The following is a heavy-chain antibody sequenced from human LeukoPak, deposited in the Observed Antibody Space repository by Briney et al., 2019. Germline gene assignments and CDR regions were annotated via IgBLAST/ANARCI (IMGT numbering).Heavy chain of an antibody. D-gene: IGHD2-2*01. CDR3: ARGAYGYCSSTSCRHYRFDP. V-gene: IGHV4-39*07. CDR2: IYYSGST. Sequence: SETLSLICTVSGGSISSSGDSWDWIRQSPGKGLEWIGSIYYSGSTYYNPSLKSRVTISVDTSKNQFSLKLSSVTATDTALYYCARGAYGYCSSTSCRHYRFDPWGQGTLVTVSS. CDR1: GGSISSSGDS. J-gene: IGHJ5*02.